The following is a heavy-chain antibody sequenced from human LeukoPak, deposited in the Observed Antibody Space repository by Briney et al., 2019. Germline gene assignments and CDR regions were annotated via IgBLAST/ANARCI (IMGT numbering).Heavy chain of an antibody. J-gene: IGHJ5*02. CDR3: ARHLTMVRGVIGWFDP. Sequence: SETLSLTCTVSGGSISSSSYYWGWIRQPPGKGLEWIGSIYYSGSTYYNPSLKSRVTISVDTSKNQFSLKLSSVTAADTAVYYCARHLTMVRGVIGWFDPWGQGTLVTVSS. CDR1: GGSISSSSYY. V-gene: IGHV4-39*01. CDR2: IYYSGST. D-gene: IGHD3-10*01.